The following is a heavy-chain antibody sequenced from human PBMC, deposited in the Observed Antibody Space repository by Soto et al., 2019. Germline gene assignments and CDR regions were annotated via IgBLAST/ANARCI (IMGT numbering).Heavy chain of an antibody. Sequence: GTLRLSCVAARICFGSRAITWVRQAPGEGLEWVSTITDSGGDAKYADSVRGRFTISRDNFYNTLSLQMRSMRAEDSAVYYCASGSTDSYPGSRVFDFWGRGTLVTVSS. V-gene: IGHV3-23*01. J-gene: IGHJ4*02. CDR1: RICFGSRA. D-gene: IGHD3-10*01. CDR3: ASGSTDSYPGSRVFDF. CDR2: ITDSGGDA.